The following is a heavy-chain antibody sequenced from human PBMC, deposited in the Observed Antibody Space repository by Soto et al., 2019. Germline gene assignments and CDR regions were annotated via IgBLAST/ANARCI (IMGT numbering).Heavy chain of an antibody. V-gene: IGHV4-59*01. D-gene: IGHD5-18*01. CDR1: GGSISSYY. J-gene: IGHJ4*02. CDR2: IYYGGST. Sequence: KPSETLSLTCSVSGGSISSYYWSWVRQPPGKGLEWVGYIYYGGSTNYNPSLRSRVTISVDTSKSQFSLRLSSVTAADTAVYYCAASGDARGYSYGPFDFWGQGTMVTVYS. CDR3: AASGDARGYSYGPFDF.